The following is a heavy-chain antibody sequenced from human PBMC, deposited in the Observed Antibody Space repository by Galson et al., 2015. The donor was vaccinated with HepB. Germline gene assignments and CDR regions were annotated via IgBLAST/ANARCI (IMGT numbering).Heavy chain of an antibody. CDR1: GFTFSSYG. Sequence: SLRLSCAASGFTFSSYGMHWVRQAPGKGLEWVAVISYDGSNKYYADSVKGRFTISRDNSKNTLYLQMNSLRAEDTAVYYCAKSLGYCSGGSCYWGFFDYWGQGTLVTVSS. CDR3: AKSLGYCSGGSCYWGFFDY. J-gene: IGHJ4*02. V-gene: IGHV3-30*18. D-gene: IGHD2-15*01. CDR2: ISYDGSNK.